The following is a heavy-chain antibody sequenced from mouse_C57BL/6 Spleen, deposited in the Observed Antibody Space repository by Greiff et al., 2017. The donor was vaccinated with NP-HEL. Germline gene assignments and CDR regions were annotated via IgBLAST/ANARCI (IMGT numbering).Heavy chain of an antibody. V-gene: IGHV7-1*01. D-gene: IGHD2-4*01. CDR3: ARLYDYDWYFDV. CDR2: SRNKANDYTT. CDR1: GFTFSDFY. J-gene: IGHJ1*03. Sequence: EVKMMESGGGLVQSGRSLRLSCATSGFTFSDFYMEWVRQAPGKGLEWIAASRNKANDYTTEYSASVKGRFIVSRDTSQSILYLQMNALRAEDTAIYYCARLYDYDWYFDVWGTGTTVTVSS.